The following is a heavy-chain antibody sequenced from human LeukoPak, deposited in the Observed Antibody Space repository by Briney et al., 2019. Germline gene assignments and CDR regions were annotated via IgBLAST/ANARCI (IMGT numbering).Heavy chain of an antibody. J-gene: IGHJ4*02. Sequence: PSETLSLTCIVSGDSINYYYWSWIRQPPGKGLEWIGYIYYTGSTNYNPSLKSRVTISVDTSKNHFSLSLGSVTAPDTAIYFCARGEVGEFDHWGQGTLVTVSS. V-gene: IGHV4-59*08. CDR2: IYYTGST. CDR1: GDSINYYY. CDR3: ARGEVGEFDH. D-gene: IGHD1-26*01.